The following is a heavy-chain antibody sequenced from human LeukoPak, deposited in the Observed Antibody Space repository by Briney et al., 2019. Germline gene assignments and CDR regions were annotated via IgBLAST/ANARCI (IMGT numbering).Heavy chain of an antibody. CDR1: GFTFSSYT. CDR3: ARGIDY. V-gene: IGHV3-53*01. Sequence: GGSLRLSCAASGFTFSSYTMNWVRQAPGKELEWGSVIYTGGGRYYADSVMGRFTISRDTSKNMVFLQMNSLRVEDTAVYYCARGIDYWGRGTLVTVSS. CDR2: IYTGGGR. J-gene: IGHJ4*02.